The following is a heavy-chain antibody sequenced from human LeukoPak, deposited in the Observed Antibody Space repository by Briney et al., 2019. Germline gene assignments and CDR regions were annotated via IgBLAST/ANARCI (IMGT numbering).Heavy chain of an antibody. CDR1: GGTFSSYA. J-gene: IGHJ4*02. CDR2: IIPIFVTA. Sequence: WASVKVSCKASGGTFSSYALSWVRQAPGQGLEWMGGIIPIFVTANYAQKFQGRVTITTDESTSTAYMELSSLRSEDTAVYYCARDPTSGYFDYWGQGTLVTVSS. CDR3: ARDPTSGYFDY. D-gene: IGHD2-15*01. V-gene: IGHV1-69*05.